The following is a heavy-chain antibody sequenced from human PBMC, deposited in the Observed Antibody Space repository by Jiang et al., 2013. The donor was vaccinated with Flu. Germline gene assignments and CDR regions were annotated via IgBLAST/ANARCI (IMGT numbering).Heavy chain of an antibody. CDR1: GDSIDSYY. Sequence: SGPGLVKPSETLSLTCTVSGDSIDSYYWSWIRQPPGKGLEWIGYIFYIGTTNYNPSLKSRVTISADTSKNQFSLKLSSVTAADTAVYYCARGGAVAIPPSFDYWGQGTLVIVSS. J-gene: IGHJ4*02. V-gene: IGHV4-59*01. D-gene: IGHD2-21*01. CDR3: ARGGAVAIPPSFDY. CDR2: IFYIGTT.